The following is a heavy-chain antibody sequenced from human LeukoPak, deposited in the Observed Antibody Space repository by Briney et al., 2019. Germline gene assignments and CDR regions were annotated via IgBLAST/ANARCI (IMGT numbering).Heavy chain of an antibody. Sequence: GGSLRLSCAASGFTFSSYEMNWVRQAPGKGLEWVSYISSSGSTIYYADSVKGRFTISRDNAKNSLYLQMNSLRAEDTAVYYCARGGYGSFYFDYWGQGTPVTVSS. J-gene: IGHJ4*02. CDR1: GFTFSSYE. D-gene: IGHD3-10*01. V-gene: IGHV3-48*03. CDR3: ARGGYGSFYFDY. CDR2: ISSSGSTI.